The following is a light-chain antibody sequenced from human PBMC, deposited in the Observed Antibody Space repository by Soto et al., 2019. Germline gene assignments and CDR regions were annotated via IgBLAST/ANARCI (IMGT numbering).Light chain of an antibody. Sequence: EVVLTQSPATLSLSLGERATLYCRASQSIGRSLAWYQQSPGQAPSLLISDASNRATGIPARFSGSGSGTDFSLTISSLEPEDFAVYYCQHRYSWPLTFGGGTKVDIK. CDR2: DAS. CDR1: QSIGRS. J-gene: IGKJ4*01. V-gene: IGKV3-11*01. CDR3: QHRYSWPLT.